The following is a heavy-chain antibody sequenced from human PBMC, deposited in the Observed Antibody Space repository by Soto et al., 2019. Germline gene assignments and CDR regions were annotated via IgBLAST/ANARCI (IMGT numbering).Heavy chain of an antibody. J-gene: IGHJ4*02. V-gene: IGHV3-30*18. Sequence: QVQLVESGGGVVQPGRSLRLSCAASGFTFSSYGMHWVRQAPGKGLEWVAVISYDGSNKYYADSVKGRFTISRDNSKNTLYLQMNSLRAEDTAVYYCAKDHGSGWPLDYWGQGTLVTVS. D-gene: IGHD6-19*01. CDR1: GFTFSSYG. CDR3: AKDHGSGWPLDY. CDR2: ISYDGSNK.